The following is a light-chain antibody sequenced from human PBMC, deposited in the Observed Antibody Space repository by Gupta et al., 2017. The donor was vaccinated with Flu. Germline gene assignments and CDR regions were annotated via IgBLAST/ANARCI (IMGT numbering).Light chain of an antibody. CDR1: QSVSSK. Sequence: VITRSAATLSASPGERATLSCRASQSVSSKLAWYQQKPGQAPRLLIYDASTRATGIPARFSGSGSGTEFTLTIRSLQSEDLAVYHCQQYSNWPLGTFGQGTKLEIK. V-gene: IGKV3-15*01. CDR2: DAS. CDR3: QQYSNWPLGT. J-gene: IGKJ2*01.